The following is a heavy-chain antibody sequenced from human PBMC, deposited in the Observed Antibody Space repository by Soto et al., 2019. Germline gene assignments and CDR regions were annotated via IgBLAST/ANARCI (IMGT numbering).Heavy chain of an antibody. D-gene: IGHD4-4*01. J-gene: IGHJ6*02. CDR2: IIPIFGTA. Sequence: SVKVSCKASGGTFSSYAISWVRQAPGQGLEWMRGIIPIFGTANYAQKFQGRVTITTDESTSTAYIELSSLRSEDTAEYNCAKSLTTATPPHYYYGMDVWGQGTTVTVSS. CDR1: GGTFSSYA. CDR3: AKSLTTATPPHYYYGMDV. V-gene: IGHV1-69*05.